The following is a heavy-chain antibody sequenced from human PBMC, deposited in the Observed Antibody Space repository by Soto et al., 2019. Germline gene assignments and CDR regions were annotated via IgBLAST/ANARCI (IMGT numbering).Heavy chain of an antibody. V-gene: IGHV5-10-1*01. Sequence: GESLKISCKGSGYSFTSYWISWVRQMPGKGLEWMGRIDPSDSYTNYSPSFQGHVTISADKSISTAYLQWTSLKASDTAMYYCARSRRGAYSSGWYSPSGYYNDGIDVWGQGTKVPVSS. D-gene: IGHD6-19*01. CDR3: ARSRRGAYSSGWYSPSGYYNDGIDV. CDR2: IDPSDSYT. CDR1: GYSFTSYW. J-gene: IGHJ6*02.